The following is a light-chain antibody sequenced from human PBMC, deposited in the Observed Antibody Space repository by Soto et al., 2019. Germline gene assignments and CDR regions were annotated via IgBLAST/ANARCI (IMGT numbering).Light chain of an antibody. J-gene: IGLJ2*01. Sequence: QPVLTQPASVSGSPGQSITVSCFGTSSDVGGYNYVSWYQQHPGKAPKLIIHDVSNRPSGVSNRFSGSKSGNTASLTISGLQAEDEAYYYCSSYVSSNTQVFGGGTKVTVL. CDR2: DVS. CDR1: SSDVGGYNY. CDR3: SSYVSSNTQV. V-gene: IGLV2-14*03.